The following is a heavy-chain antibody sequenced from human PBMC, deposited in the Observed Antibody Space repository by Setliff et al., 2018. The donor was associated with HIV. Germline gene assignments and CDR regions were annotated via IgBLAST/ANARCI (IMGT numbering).Heavy chain of an antibody. CDR1: GYIFTSYG. CDR2: ISAYNGNT. CDR3: ARDPSSGIYYDSSGQYFQN. J-gene: IGHJ1*01. D-gene: IGHD3-22*01. V-gene: IGHV1-18*01. Sequence: WASVKVSCKASGYIFTSYGISWVRQAPGQGLEWMGWISAYNGNTNYAQKFQGRVSMTIDTSTSTAYMGLRSLRPDDTAVYFCARDPSSGIYYDSSGQYFQNWGQGTLVTVS.